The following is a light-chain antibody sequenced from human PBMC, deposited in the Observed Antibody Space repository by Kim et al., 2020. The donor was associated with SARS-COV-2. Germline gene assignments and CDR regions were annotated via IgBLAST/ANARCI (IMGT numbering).Light chain of an antibody. CDR3: QQYNNWPTWT. Sequence: EIVMTQSPATLSVSPGERATLSCRASQSVSSNLAWYQQKPGQAPRLLIYGASIRATGIPARFSGSGSGTEFTLTISSLQSEDFAVYYCQQYNNWPTWTFGQGTKLEI. CDR2: GAS. V-gene: IGKV3-15*01. CDR1: QSVSSN. J-gene: IGKJ1*01.